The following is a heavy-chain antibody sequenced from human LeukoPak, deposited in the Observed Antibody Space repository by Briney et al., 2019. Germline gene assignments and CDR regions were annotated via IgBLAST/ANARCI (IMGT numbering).Heavy chain of an antibody. J-gene: IGHJ4*02. CDR3: ARVLGFGSPPAY. CDR2: ISFDGSDK. CDR1: GFTFNSFP. Sequence: GGSLRLSCAASGFTFNSFPMHWVRQAPGKGLEWVGLISFDGSDKSYADSVEGRFTISRDNSKNTLYLQMNSLGAEDTAVYYCARVLGFGSPPAYWGQGTLVSVSS. V-gene: IGHV3-30*04. D-gene: IGHD3-10*01.